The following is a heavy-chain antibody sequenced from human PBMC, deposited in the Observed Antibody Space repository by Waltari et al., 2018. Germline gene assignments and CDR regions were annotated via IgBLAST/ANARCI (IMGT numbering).Heavy chain of an antibody. V-gene: IGHV4-39*01. CDR2: LSSSGSP. Sequence: QLQLQESGPGLVKPSETLSLTCTVSVGSISISTYYWGWIRQPPGRGREWIGNLSSSGSPYDHPALQSRVTVSVDTSKNQFSLKLSSVTAADTAVYYCARIITSTKGYYFDYWGQGTLVTVSS. D-gene: IGHD3-10*01. CDR3: ARIITSTKGYYFDY. J-gene: IGHJ4*02. CDR1: VGSISISTYY.